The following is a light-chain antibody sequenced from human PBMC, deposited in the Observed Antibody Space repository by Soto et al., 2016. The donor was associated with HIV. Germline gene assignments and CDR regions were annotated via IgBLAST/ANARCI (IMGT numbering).Light chain of an antibody. Sequence: SYELPQPPSVSVAPGKTARITCGGNDIGSRDVNWYQQKPGQAPVLVVYDDTDRPSVIPERFSGSNSGNTATLTISRVEAGDEADYYCQVWDSSSDHVIFGGGTKLTVL. V-gene: IGLV3-21*03. CDR2: DDT. CDR1: DIGSRD. CDR3: QVWDSSSDHVI. J-gene: IGLJ2*01.